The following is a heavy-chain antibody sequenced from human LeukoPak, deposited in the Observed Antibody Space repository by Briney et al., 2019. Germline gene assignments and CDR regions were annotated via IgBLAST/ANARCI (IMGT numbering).Heavy chain of an antibody. V-gene: IGHV3-23*01. CDR2: ISGSGGST. D-gene: IGHD4-17*01. Sequence: GGSLRLSCAVSGFTFSSYAMSWVRQAPGKGLEWVSAISGSGGSTYYADSVKGRFTISRDNSKNTLYLQMNSLRAEDTAVYYCAKSAHWTVTPENYFDYWGQGTLVTVSS. CDR1: GFTFSSYA. CDR3: AKSAHWTVTPENYFDY. J-gene: IGHJ4*02.